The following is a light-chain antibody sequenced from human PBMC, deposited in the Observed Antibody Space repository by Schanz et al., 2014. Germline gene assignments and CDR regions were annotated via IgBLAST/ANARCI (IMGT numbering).Light chain of an antibody. CDR3: QQYFSYSGT. J-gene: IGKJ1*01. CDR1: ESITRW. CDR2: DAS. Sequence: IEMPQSPSTLSASLGSSVTITCRASESITRWLARYQQKPGAAPKVLIYDASSLASGVPSRFSGSGSGTYFTLTISSLQPDDFATYYCQQYFSYSGTFGQGTKVEI. V-gene: IGKV1-5*01.